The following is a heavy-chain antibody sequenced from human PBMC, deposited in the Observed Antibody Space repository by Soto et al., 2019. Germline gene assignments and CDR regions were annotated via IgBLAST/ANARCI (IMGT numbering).Heavy chain of an antibody. D-gene: IGHD4-17*01. CDR3: ATTTVTTWAENWFDP. CDR2: ISSSSSYI. J-gene: IGHJ5*02. Sequence: EVQLVESGGGLVKPGGSLRLSCAASGFTFSSYSMNWVRQAPGKGLEWVSSISSSSSYIYYADSVKCRFTISRDNDKNSLYLQMNSLGAEDTAVYYCATTTVTTWAENWFDPWGQGTLVTVSS. V-gene: IGHV3-21*01. CDR1: GFTFSSYS.